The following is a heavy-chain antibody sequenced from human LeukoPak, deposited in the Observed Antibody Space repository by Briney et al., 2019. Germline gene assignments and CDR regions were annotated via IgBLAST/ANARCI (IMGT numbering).Heavy chain of an antibody. CDR3: AREKGYSSSLLPDY. D-gene: IGHD6-6*01. V-gene: IGHV4-39*02. Sequence: PSETLSLTCTVSGGSISSSSYYWGWIRQPPGKGLEWIGSIYYSGSTYYNPSLKSRVTISVDTSKNQFSLKLSSVTAADTAVYYCAREKGYSSSLLPDYWGQGTLVTVSS. CDR2: IYYSGST. J-gene: IGHJ4*02. CDR1: GGSISSSSYY.